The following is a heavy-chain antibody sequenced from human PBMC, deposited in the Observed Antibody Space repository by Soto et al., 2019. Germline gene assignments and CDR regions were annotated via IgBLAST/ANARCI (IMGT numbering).Heavy chain of an antibody. CDR3: ARGTTVTEKFDY. Sequence: PSETLSLTCTVSGGSISSYYWSWIRQPPGKGLEWIGYIYYSGSTNYNPSLKSRVTISVDTSKNQFSLKLSSVTAADTAVYYCARGTTVTEKFDYWGQGTLVTVSS. CDR2: IYYSGST. CDR1: GGSISSYY. V-gene: IGHV4-59*01. J-gene: IGHJ4*02. D-gene: IGHD4-17*01.